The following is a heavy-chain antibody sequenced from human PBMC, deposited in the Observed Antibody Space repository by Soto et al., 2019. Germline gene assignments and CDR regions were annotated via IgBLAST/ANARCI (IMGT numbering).Heavy chain of an antibody. CDR2: IYYSGST. CDR1: GGSISSYY. V-gene: IGHV4-59*08. CDR3: ARRTYGDYEDY. D-gene: IGHD4-17*01. J-gene: IGHJ4*02. Sequence: QVQLQESGPGLVKPSETLSLTCTVSGGSISSYYWSWIRQPPGKGLEWIGYIYYSGSTNYNPSLKGRVTISVDTSKSHFSLKLSSVTAADTAVYYCARRTYGDYEDYWGQGTLVTVSS.